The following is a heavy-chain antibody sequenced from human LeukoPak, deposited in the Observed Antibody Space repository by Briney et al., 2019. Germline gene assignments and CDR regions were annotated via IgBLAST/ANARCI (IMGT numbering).Heavy chain of an antibody. CDR3: ARDRVVVTATKGYWYFDL. D-gene: IGHD2-21*02. CDR2: IIPILGIA. Sequence: RASVKVSCKASGGTFSSYAISWVRQAPGQGLEWMGRIIPILGIANYAQKFQGRVTITADKSTSTAYMELSSLRSEDTAVYYCARDRVVVTATKGYWYFDLWGRGTLVTVSS. J-gene: IGHJ2*01. V-gene: IGHV1-69*04. CDR1: GGTFSSYA.